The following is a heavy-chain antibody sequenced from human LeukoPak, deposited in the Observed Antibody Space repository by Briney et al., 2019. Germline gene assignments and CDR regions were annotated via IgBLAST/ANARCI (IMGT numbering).Heavy chain of an antibody. CDR3: ARGRRWLQLGSYVDY. CDR2: INPNGGGT. J-gene: IGHJ2*01. V-gene: IGHV1-2*02. Sequence: ASVKVSCKASGYTLIGYYMHWVRQAPGQGLEWMGWINPNGGGTNYAQKFQGRVTMTRDTSISTAYMELSRLRSDDTAVYYCARGRRWLQLGSYVDYWGRGTLVTVSS. CDR1: GYTLIGYY. D-gene: IGHD5-24*01.